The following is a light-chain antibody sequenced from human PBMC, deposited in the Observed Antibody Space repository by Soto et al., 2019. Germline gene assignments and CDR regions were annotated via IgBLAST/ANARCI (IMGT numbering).Light chain of an antibody. Sequence: EVVMTQSPATLSVSPGDKVSLSCRANQTISNMLAWYQQKPGQAPRLLIYAASTRATGVSARFSGSGSGTEFTLTISSLQSEDSAVYYCQQYKNWPPWTFGQGTKVDIK. J-gene: IGKJ1*01. CDR3: QQYKNWPPWT. CDR2: AAS. CDR1: QTISNM. V-gene: IGKV3-15*01.